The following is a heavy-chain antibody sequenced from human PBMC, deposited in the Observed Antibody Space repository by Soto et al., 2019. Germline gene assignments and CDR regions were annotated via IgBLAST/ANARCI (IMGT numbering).Heavy chain of an antibody. CDR2: IYSDGNT. V-gene: IGHV3-53*01. Sequence: PGGSLRLSCAASGLTVSSNYMSWVRQAPGKGLEWVSIIYSDGNTYYADSVKGRFTISRDNSKNTLYLQMNSLRAEDTALYYCVKDLRPNRGWFGPWGQGTRVTVSS. D-gene: IGHD3-3*01. J-gene: IGHJ5*02. CDR3: VKDLRPNRGWFGP. CDR1: GLTVSSNY.